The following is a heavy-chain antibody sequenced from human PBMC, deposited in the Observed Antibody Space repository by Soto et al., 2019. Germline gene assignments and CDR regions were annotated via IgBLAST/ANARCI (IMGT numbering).Heavy chain of an antibody. CDR1: GGTFSSYA. Sequence: ASVKVSCKASGGTFSSYAISWVRQAPGQGLEWMGGIIPIFGTANYAQKFQGRVTITADESTSTAYMELSSLRSEDTAVYYCARESSPWSGYYYYGMDVWRQGTTVTVSS. CDR3: ARESSPWSGYYYYGMDV. D-gene: IGHD3-3*01. CDR2: IIPIFGTA. V-gene: IGHV1-69*13. J-gene: IGHJ6*02.